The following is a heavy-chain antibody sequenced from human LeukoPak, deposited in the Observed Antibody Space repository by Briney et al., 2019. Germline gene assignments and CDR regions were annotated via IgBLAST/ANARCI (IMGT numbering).Heavy chain of an antibody. Sequence: WASVKVSCKASGYTFTAYYIQWVRQAPGQGLEWMGMIIPLLGITNYAQIFQGRVTISADKSTTTAYMELSSLRSEDTAVYYCARARRVRGVSPDYSWLDPWGQGTLVTVSS. D-gene: IGHD3-10*01. CDR2: IIPLLGIT. CDR3: ARARRVRGVSPDYSWLDP. V-gene: IGHV1-69*04. CDR1: GYTFTAYY. J-gene: IGHJ5*02.